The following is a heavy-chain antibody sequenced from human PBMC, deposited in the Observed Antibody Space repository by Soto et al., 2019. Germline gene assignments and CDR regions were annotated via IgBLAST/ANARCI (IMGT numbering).Heavy chain of an antibody. Sequence: QVQLQESGPGLVKPSETLSLTCSVSGGSISRYYWNWIRQPPGKGLEWIDYISHRGSTNYNPSLKTRLTISVDTSNNQFSLKLSSVTAADTAVYYCARDPAVPGTEYLDYWGRGILVTVSS. CDR1: GGSISRYY. V-gene: IGHV4-59*01. J-gene: IGHJ4*02. CDR2: ISHRGST. CDR3: ARDPAVPGTEYLDY. D-gene: IGHD6-19*01.